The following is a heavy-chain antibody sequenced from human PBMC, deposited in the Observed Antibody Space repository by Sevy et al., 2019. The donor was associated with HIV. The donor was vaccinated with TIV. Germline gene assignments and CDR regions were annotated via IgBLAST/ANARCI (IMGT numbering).Heavy chain of an antibody. J-gene: IGHJ4*02. CDR1: GASISTYV. CDR3: XXXXXVSKSDF. CDR2: FFYTGNP. V-gene: IGHV4-59*12. Sequence: SETLSLTCTVSGASISTYVWTWIRQPPGKGLEWVGYFFYTGNPNYNPSLSSRVTISGDTSKNQFSLTLSSVTAADTXXXXXXXXXXVSKSDFWGQGTLVTVSS.